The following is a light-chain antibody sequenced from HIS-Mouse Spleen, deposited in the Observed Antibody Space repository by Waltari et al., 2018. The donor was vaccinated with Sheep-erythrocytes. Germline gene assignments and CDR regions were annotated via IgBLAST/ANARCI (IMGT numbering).Light chain of an antibody. CDR3: QQRSNWYT. J-gene: IGKJ2*01. CDR2: DAS. CDR1: QSVSSY. Sequence: EILLTQSPATLSLSPGERDTLSCRASQSVSSYLDWYQQKPGQAPRLLIYDASNRATGIPARFSGSGSGTDFTLTISSLEPEDFAVYYCQQRSNWYTFGQGTKLEIK. V-gene: IGKV3-11*01.